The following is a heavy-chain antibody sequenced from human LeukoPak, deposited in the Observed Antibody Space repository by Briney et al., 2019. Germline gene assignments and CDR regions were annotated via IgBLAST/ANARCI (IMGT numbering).Heavy chain of an antibody. CDR2: ISYDGSDK. J-gene: IGHJ6*03. V-gene: IGHV3-30*04. CDR1: GFTFNYHA. D-gene: IGHD3-16*01. Sequence: GGSLRLSCIASGFTFNYHAMYWVRQAPGKGLQCVAVISYDGSDKYYADSVKGRFTISRDNSKNTLYLEMNTLRTEDTALYYCARDPSLGYYYYMDVWGKGTTVTVSS. CDR3: ARDPSLGYYYYMDV.